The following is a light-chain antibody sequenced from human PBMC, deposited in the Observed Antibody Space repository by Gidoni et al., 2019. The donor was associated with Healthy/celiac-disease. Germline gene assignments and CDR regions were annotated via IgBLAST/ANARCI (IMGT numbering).Light chain of an antibody. Sequence: EIVMTQSPATLSVSPGERDTLSCRASQSVSSNLAWYQQKPGQAPRRLIYGASTRATGIPARFSGSGSGTEFTLTISSLQSEDFAVYYCQQYNNWPPMYTFGQGTKLEIK. CDR2: GAS. CDR1: QSVSSN. CDR3: QQYNNWPPMYT. J-gene: IGKJ2*01. V-gene: IGKV3-15*01.